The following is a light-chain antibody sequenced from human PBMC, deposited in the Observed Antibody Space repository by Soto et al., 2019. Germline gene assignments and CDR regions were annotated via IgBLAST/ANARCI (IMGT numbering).Light chain of an antibody. V-gene: IGLV1-40*01. CDR1: SSNIGAGYD. J-gene: IGLJ2*01. Sequence: QSVLTQPPSVSGAPGQRVTISCTGSSSNIGAGYDVHWYQLLPGTAPKLLIYGNSNRPSGVPDRFSGSKSGTSASLAITGLQAEDEADYYCQSYDSSLSGFVVFGGGTQLTVL. CDR3: QSYDSSLSGFVV. CDR2: GNS.